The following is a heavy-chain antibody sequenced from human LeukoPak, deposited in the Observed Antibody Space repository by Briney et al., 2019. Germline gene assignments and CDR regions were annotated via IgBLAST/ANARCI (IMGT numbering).Heavy chain of an antibody. CDR3: ARAVVLRFRNLYYYYYMDV. V-gene: IGHV1-2*02. CDR1: GYTFTDYY. D-gene: IGHD5/OR15-5a*01. J-gene: IGHJ6*03. CDR2: MHPNSGGT. Sequence: ASVKVSCKASGYTFTDYYLHWLRQAPGQGLEWMGWMHPNSGGTNYAQKFQGRVTMTRDTSISTAYMELSRLRSDDTAVYYCARAVVLRFRNLYYYYYMDVWGKGTTVTVSS.